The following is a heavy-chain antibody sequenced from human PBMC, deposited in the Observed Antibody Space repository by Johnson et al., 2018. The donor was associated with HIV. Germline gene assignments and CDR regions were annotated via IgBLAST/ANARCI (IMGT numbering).Heavy chain of an antibody. CDR1: GFTFSSYG. CDR2: TRYDGSNK. J-gene: IGHJ3*02. Sequence: QVQLVESGGGVVQPGRSLRLSCAASGFTFSSYGMHWVRQAPGKGLEGVAFTRYDGSNKYYADSVKGRFTISRDDSKNTLYLQMNSLKIEDTAVYYCTTGQLGGASDIWGQGTMVTVSS. CDR3: TTGQLGGASDI. V-gene: IGHV3-30*02. D-gene: IGHD6-13*01.